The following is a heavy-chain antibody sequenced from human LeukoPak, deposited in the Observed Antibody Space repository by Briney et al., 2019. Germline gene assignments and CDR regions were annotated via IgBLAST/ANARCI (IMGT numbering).Heavy chain of an antibody. J-gene: IGHJ4*02. CDR3: ARTHRGCSSTSCYTFDY. V-gene: IGHV4-34*01. CDR1: GGSFSGYY. Sequence: SETLSLTCAAYGGSFSGYYWSWIRQPPGKGLEWIGEINHSGSTNYNPSLKSRVTISVDTSKNQFSLKLSSVTAADTAVYYCARTHRGCSSTSCYTFDYWGQGTLVTVSS. CDR2: INHSGST. D-gene: IGHD2-2*02.